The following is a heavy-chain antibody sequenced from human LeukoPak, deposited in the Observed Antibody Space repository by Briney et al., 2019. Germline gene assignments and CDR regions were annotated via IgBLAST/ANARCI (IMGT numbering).Heavy chain of an antibody. J-gene: IGHJ4*02. D-gene: IGHD3-16*01. CDR3: ARVRHRLAETYIDY. V-gene: IGHV1-2*02. CDR1: GYIFTGYY. CDR2: INPNSGDT. Sequence: APVKVSCKASGYIFTGYYMHWVRQAPGQGLEWMGWINPNSGDTNYAQKFQGRVTMTRDTSVSTAYMELSRLRSDDTAVYYCARVRHRLAETYIDYWGQGTLVTVSS.